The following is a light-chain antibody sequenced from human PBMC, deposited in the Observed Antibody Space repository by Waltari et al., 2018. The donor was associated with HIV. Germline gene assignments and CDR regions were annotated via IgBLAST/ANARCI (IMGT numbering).Light chain of an antibody. V-gene: IGKV4-1*01. CDR2: WAS. CDR3: QQYYSTPIT. Sequence: DIVMTQSPDSLAVSLGQRATINCKSSQTSLYSSDNKNYLAWYQQKPGPPPKLLIYWASMRESGVPDRFSGSGSGTDFTLTISSVQAEDVAVYYCQQYYSTPITFGQGTRLEIK. CDR1: QTSLYSSDNKNY. J-gene: IGKJ5*01.